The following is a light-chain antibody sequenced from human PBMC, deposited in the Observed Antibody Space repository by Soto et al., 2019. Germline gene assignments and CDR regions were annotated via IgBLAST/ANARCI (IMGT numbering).Light chain of an antibody. CDR1: QTVSSN. CDR2: GAF. J-gene: IGKJ2*01. CDR3: HQYTNWPYT. V-gene: IGKV3-15*01. Sequence: EVVMTQSPATLSVSPGERATLTCRASQTVSSNLAWYQQKPGQAPRLLIYGAFTRATGIPARFSGDRSGTEFTLTISSLQSEDVAVYYCHQYTNWPYTFGQGTKLEIK.